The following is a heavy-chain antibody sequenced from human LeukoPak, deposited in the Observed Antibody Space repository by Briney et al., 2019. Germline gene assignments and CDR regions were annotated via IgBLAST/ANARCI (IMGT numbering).Heavy chain of an antibody. V-gene: IGHV3-64D*09. CDR1: GFTFSSYA. Sequence: GGSVRLSCSASGFTFSSYALHWVRQAPGKGLEYVSAISTTGGNTYYADSVRDRFTISRDNSKNTLYLQMSSLRAEDTAVYYCVRTIGQYDYWGQGTLVTVSS. J-gene: IGHJ4*02. D-gene: IGHD1/OR15-1a*01. CDR2: ISTTGGNT. CDR3: VRTIGQYDY.